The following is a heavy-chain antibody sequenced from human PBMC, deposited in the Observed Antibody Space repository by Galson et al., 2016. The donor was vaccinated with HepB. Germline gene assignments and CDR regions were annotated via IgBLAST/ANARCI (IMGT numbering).Heavy chain of an antibody. CDR2: ISTSGDII. CDR1: GFPFSDEY. Sequence: SLRLSCAASGFPFSDEYMSWIRQAPGRGLEWISYISTSGDIIYYADSVKGRFTISRDNATNSLYLQMNSLRAEDTAVYYCARVLTIFGVVRNYFEYWGQGTLVTVSP. V-gene: IGHV3-11*01. J-gene: IGHJ4*02. D-gene: IGHD3-3*01. CDR3: ARVLTIFGVVRNYFEY.